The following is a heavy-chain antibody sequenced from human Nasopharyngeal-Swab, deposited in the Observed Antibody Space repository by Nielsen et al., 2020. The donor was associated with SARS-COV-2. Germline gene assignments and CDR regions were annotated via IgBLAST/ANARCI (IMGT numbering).Heavy chain of an antibody. D-gene: IGHD3-10*01. J-gene: IGHJ6*03. CDR2: IYYSGST. V-gene: IGHV4-59*01. CDR3: ARDRPMVRGVASGGAHYYYYYMDV. Sequence: SDTLSLTCTVSGGSISSYYWSWIRQPPGKGLEWIGYIYYSGSTNYNPSLKSRVTISVDTSKNQFSLKLSSVTAADTAVYYCARDRPMVRGVASGGAHYYYYYMDVWGKGTTVTVSS. CDR1: GGSISSYY.